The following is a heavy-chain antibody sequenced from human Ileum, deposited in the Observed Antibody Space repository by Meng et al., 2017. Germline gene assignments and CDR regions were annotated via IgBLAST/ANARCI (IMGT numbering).Heavy chain of an antibody. J-gene: IGHJ5*02. D-gene: IGHD2/OR15-2a*01. CDR3: TTNRGIS. CDR2: IKSTTHGGTT. CDR1: GLTFSNAS. V-gene: IGHV3-15*01. Sequence: GGGFVTPEESLSLSVEDSGLTFSNASMTWVRQAPGKGLEWISQIKSTTHGGTTDYAAPVTGRFIISRDDSKNTLYLQMSSLKTEDTAVYYCTTNRGISWGQGTLVTVSS.